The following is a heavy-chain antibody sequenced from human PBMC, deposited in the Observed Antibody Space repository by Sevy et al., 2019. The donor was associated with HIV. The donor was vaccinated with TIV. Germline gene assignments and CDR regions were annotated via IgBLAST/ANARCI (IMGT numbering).Heavy chain of an antibody. CDR3: AKYGPTGGAFDI. CDR1: GGTFSSYA. Sequence: ASVKVSCKASGGTFSSYAISWVRQAPGQGLEWMGGIIPIFGTANYAQKFQGRVTITADKSTSTAYMELSSLRSEDTAVYYCAKYGPTGGAFDIRGQGTMVTVSS. V-gene: IGHV1-69*06. J-gene: IGHJ3*02. D-gene: IGHD4-17*01. CDR2: IIPIFGTA.